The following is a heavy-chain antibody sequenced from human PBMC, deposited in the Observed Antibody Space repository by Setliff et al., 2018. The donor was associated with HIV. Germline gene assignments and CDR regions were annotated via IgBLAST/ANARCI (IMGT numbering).Heavy chain of an antibody. CDR1: GVSISGHF. Sequence: PSETLSLTCFVSGVSISGHFWGWIRQPPGKGLEWIGYIYTSGTTEYNPSLDSRVTISVDTSRGQVSLNLRSVTAADTALYFCARLIHTGLLYFDYWGLGMLVTVSS. CDR2: IYTSGTT. J-gene: IGHJ4*02. D-gene: IGHD2-8*02. V-gene: IGHV4-4*09. CDR3: ARLIHTGLLYFDY.